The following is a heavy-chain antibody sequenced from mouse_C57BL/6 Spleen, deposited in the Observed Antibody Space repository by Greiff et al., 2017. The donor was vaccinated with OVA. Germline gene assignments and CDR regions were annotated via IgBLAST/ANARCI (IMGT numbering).Heavy chain of an antibody. D-gene: IGHD2-4*01. CDR1: GYTFTSYW. V-gene: IGHV1-53*01. J-gene: IGHJ3*01. CDR2: INPSNGGT. CDR3: AREGYYDYDVGFAY. Sequence: QVQLQQPGTDLVKPGASVKLSCKASGYTFTSYWMHWVKQRPGQGLEWIGNINPSNGGTNYNEKFKSKATLTVDKSSSIAYMQLSSLTSEDSAVYYGAREGYYDYDVGFAYWGQGTLVTVSA.